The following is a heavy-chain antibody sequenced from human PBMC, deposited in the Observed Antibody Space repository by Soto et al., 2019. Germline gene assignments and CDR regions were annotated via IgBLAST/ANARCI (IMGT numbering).Heavy chain of an antibody. V-gene: IGHV1-3*01. CDR2: INAGNGNT. J-gene: IGHJ2*01. D-gene: IGHD4-17*01. CDR1: GYTFTDYG. Sequence: ASVKVSCKASGYTFTDYGIHWVRQAPGQRLEWMGWINAGNGNTKYSQKFQGRVTITRGTSANTASMELSSLRSEDTAVYYCARDRNGVCDYVAWYFDLWGRGTLVTVSS. CDR3: ARDRNGVCDYVAWYFDL.